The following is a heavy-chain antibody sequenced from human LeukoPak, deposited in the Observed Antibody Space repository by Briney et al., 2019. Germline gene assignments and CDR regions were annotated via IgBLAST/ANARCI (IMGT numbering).Heavy chain of an antibody. D-gene: IGHD5-12*01. Sequence: GGSLRLSCAASGFTFSSYSMNWVRQAPGKGLEWVATIYRDGSAKYYLDSVKDRFTVSRDNAKNSLYLQTSSLRVEDTAMYYCARLWGDATIYDLWGQGTLVTVSS. V-gene: IGHV3-7*01. CDR2: IYRDGSAK. J-gene: IGHJ5*02. CDR3: ARLWGDATIYDL. CDR1: GFTFSSYS.